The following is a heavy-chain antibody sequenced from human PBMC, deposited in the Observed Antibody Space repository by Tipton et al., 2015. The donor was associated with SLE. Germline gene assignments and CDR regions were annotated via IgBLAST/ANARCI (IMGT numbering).Heavy chain of an antibody. CDR3: AREGVVPAAHYYYYYMDV. CDR1: GGSISSGSYY. J-gene: IGHJ6*03. Sequence: TLSLTCTVSGGSISSGSYYWSWIRQPAGKGLEWIGRIYTSGSTNYNPSLKSRVTISVDTSKNQFSLKLSSVTAADTAVYYCAREGVVPAAHYYYYYMDVWGKGTTVTVSS. D-gene: IGHD2-2*01. CDR2: IYTSGST. V-gene: IGHV4-61*02.